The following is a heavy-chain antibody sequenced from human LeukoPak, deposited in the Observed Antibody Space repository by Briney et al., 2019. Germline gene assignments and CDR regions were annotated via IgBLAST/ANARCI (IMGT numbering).Heavy chain of an antibody. Sequence: SETLSLTCTVSGGSISSYYWSWIRQPAGKGLEWIGRIYTSGSTNYNPSLKSRVTMSVDTSKNQFSPKLSSVTAADTAVYYCARRYCSSTSCYFDYWGQGTLVTVSS. D-gene: IGHD2-2*01. CDR3: ARRYCSSTSCYFDY. V-gene: IGHV4-4*07. CDR2: IYTSGST. J-gene: IGHJ4*02. CDR1: GGSISSYY.